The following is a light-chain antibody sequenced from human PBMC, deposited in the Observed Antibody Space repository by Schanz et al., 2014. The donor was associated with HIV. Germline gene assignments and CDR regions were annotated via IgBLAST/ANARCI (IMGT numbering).Light chain of an antibody. CDR3: QQSHTYPYT. CDR2: AAS. V-gene: IGKV1-17*03. Sequence: DIQMTQSPSAMSASVGDRVTITCRANQGIANSLAWFQQIPGKVPKRLIYAASTLQSGVPSRFVGGGSGTEFTLTISGLQPDDFATYYCQQSHTYPYTFGQGTRLEIK. CDR1: QGIANS. J-gene: IGKJ2*01.